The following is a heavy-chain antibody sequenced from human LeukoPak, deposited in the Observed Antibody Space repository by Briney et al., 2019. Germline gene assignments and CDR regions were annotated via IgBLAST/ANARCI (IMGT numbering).Heavy chain of an antibody. J-gene: IGHJ5*02. D-gene: IGHD6-19*01. Sequence: PSETLSLTCAVSGVSISSNLWWTWVRQPPGKGLEWIAEIHHSGSTNYNPSLKSRVTISVDTSKNQFSLKLSSVTAADTAVYYCARARQFSGWFDPWGQGTLVTVSS. CDR3: ARARQFSGWFDP. CDR1: GVSISSNLW. V-gene: IGHV4-4*02. CDR2: IHHSGST.